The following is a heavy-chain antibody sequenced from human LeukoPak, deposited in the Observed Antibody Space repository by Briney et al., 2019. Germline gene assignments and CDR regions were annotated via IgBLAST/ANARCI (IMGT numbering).Heavy chain of an antibody. D-gene: IGHD3-10*01. Sequence: PSETLSLTCTVSGASITSSIYYWGWLRQPPGKGLEWIGSIYYSGSTYYNPSLKSRITISVDTSKNQLSLRLSSVTAADTAVYYCAREAENYGLTFDIWGQGTMVTVSS. J-gene: IGHJ3*02. CDR2: IYYSGST. CDR3: AREAENYGLTFDI. CDR1: GASITSSIYY. V-gene: IGHV4-39*02.